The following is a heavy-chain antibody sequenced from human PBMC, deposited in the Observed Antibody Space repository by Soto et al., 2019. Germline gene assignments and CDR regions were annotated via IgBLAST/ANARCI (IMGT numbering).Heavy chain of an antibody. Sequence: SETLSLTGTVCGGSISSGCYYWSWIRQHPGKGLEWIGYIYYSGSTYYNPSLKSRVTISVDTSKNQFSLKLSSVTAADTAVYYFATYQRLTCCSSTSCYRGEKYYYYGMDVWGQRTTVTVSS. CDR2: IYYSGST. J-gene: IGHJ6*02. V-gene: IGHV4-31*03. CDR1: GGSISSGCYY. CDR3: ATYQRLTCCSSTSCYRGEKYYYYGMDV. D-gene: IGHD2-2*02.